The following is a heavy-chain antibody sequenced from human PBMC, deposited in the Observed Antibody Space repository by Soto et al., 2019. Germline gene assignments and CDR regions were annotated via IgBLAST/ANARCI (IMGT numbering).Heavy chain of an antibody. D-gene: IGHD2-15*01. CDR2: ISGSGGST. Sequence: EVQLLESGGGLVQPGGSLRLSCAASGFTFSSYAMSWVRQAPGKGLEWVSAISGSGGSTYYADSVKGRFTISRDNSKSTLYLQMNSLRAEDTAVYYCAKDRYCSGGSCYEGFDYWGQGTLVTVSS. CDR1: GFTFSSYA. J-gene: IGHJ4*02. V-gene: IGHV3-23*01. CDR3: AKDRYCSGGSCYEGFDY.